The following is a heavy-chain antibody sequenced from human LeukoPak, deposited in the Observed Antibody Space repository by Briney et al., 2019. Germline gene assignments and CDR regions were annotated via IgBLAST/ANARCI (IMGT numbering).Heavy chain of an antibody. CDR1: GGSISSYY. CDR2: MYYSGST. J-gene: IGHJ3*02. CDR3: ARDPIYGDLDAFDI. Sequence: PSETLSLTCTVSGGSISSYYWSWIRQPPVKGLEWIGYMYYSGSTNYNPSLKSRVTISVDTSKNQFSLKLSSVTAADTAVYYCARDPIYGDLDAFDIWGQGTMVTVSS. D-gene: IGHD4-17*01. V-gene: IGHV4-59*01.